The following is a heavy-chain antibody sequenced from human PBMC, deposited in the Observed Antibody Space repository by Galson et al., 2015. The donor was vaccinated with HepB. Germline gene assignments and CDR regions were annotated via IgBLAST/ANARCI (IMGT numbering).Heavy chain of an antibody. J-gene: IGHJ4*02. CDR1: GYTFTSYG. D-gene: IGHD3-10*01. CDR3: ARTGTYYYGSGSPGAL. V-gene: IGHV1-18*01. CDR2: ISAYNGNT. Sequence: SVKVSCKASGYTFTSYGISWVRQAPGQGLEWMGWISAYNGNTNYAQKLQGRVTMTTDTSTGTAYMELRSLRSDDTAVYYCARTGTYYYGSGSPGALWGQGTLVTVSS.